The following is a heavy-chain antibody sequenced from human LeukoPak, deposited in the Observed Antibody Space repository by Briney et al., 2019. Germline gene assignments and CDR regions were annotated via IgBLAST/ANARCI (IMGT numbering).Heavy chain of an antibody. J-gene: IGHJ4*02. CDR2: ISSSSSYI. CDR3: ARETSSGSLANFDY. Sequence: GGSLRLSCAASRFTFSSYSMNWVRQAPGKGLEWVSSISSSSSYIYYADSVKGRFTISRDNAKNSLYLQMNSLRAEDTAVYYCARETSSGSLANFDYWGQGTLVTVSS. V-gene: IGHV3-21*01. D-gene: IGHD3-22*01. CDR1: RFTFSSYS.